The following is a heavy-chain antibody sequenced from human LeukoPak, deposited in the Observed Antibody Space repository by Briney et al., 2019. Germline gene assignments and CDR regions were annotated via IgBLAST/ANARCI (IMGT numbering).Heavy chain of an antibody. Sequence: ASVKVSCKASGYTFTGYYMHWVRQAPGQGLEWMGWINPNSGGTNYAQKFQGRVTMTRNTSISTAYMELSSLRSEDTAVYYCARGDRYSSSWYRGPIYYFDYWGQGTLVTVSS. CDR1: GYTFTGYY. J-gene: IGHJ4*02. V-gene: IGHV1-2*02. CDR2: INPNSGGT. CDR3: ARGDRYSSSWYRGPIYYFDY. D-gene: IGHD6-13*01.